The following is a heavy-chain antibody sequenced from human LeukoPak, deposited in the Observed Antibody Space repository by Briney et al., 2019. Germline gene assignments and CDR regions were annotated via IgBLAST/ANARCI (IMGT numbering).Heavy chain of an antibody. D-gene: IGHD3-3*02. J-gene: IGHJ3*02. V-gene: IGHV4-61*02. Sequence: SETLSLTCTVSGGSISSGSYYWSWIRQPAGKGLEWIGRIYTSGGTNYNPSLKSRVTISVDTSKNQFSLKLSSVTAADTAVYYCASLARNGDAFDIWGQGTMVTVSS. CDR1: GGSISSGSYY. CDR2: IYTSGGT. CDR3: ASLARNGDAFDI.